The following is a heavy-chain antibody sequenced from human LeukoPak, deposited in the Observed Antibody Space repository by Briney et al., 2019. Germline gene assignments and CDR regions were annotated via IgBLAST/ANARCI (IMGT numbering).Heavy chain of an antibody. CDR2: IYYTGTT. J-gene: IGHJ6*02. D-gene: IGHD5-12*01. CDR1: GGSISSSSYY. CDR3: ARDRGYDGLGV. V-gene: IGHV4-39*07. Sequence: PSDTLSLTCTVSGGSISSSSYYWGSIRQPPGKGVEWNGSIYYTGTTYYNPSLKSRVTISVDTSKNQFSLRLSSVTAADTAVYYCARDRGYDGLGVWGQGTTVTVSS.